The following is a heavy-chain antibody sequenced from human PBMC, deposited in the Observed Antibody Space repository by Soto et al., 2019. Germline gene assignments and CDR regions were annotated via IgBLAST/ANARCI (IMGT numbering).Heavy chain of an antibody. J-gene: IGHJ3*02. Sequence: GGSLRLSCAASGFTFSDHYMDWVRQAPGKGLEWVGRTRNKANSYTTEYAASVKGRFTISRDDSKNSLYLQMNSLKTEDTAVYYCASCGDGAFDIWGQGTMVTVSS. CDR3: ASCGDGAFDI. CDR1: GFTFSDHY. D-gene: IGHD7-27*01. CDR2: TRNKANSYTT. V-gene: IGHV3-72*01.